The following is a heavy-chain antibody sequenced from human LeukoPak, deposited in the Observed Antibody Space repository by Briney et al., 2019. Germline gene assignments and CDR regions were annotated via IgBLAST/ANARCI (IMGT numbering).Heavy chain of an antibody. Sequence: GGSLRLSCAASGFTFSSYAMSWVRQAPGKGLEWVSAISCSGGSTYYADSVKGRFTISRDNSKNTLYLQMISLRAEDTAVYYCAKDQGQQLGDVWGSYRSYYFDYWGQGTLVTVSS. D-gene: IGHD3-16*02. J-gene: IGHJ4*02. CDR2: ISCSGGST. V-gene: IGHV3-23*01. CDR1: GFTFSSYA. CDR3: AKDQGQQLGDVWGSYRSYYFDY.